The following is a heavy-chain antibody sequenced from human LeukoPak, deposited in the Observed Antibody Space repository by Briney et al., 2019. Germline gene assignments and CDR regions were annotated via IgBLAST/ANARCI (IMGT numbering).Heavy chain of an antibody. Sequence: GGSLRLSCAASGFTFSSYSMNWVRQAPGKGLEWVAVISYDGSNEYYADSVKGRFTISRDNSKNTLYLQMNSLRAEDTAVYYCAKDPLYYYDSSGYYNDAFDIWGQGTMVTVSS. D-gene: IGHD3-22*01. J-gene: IGHJ3*02. CDR1: GFTFSSYS. V-gene: IGHV3-30*18. CDR3: AKDPLYYYDSSGYYNDAFDI. CDR2: ISYDGSNE.